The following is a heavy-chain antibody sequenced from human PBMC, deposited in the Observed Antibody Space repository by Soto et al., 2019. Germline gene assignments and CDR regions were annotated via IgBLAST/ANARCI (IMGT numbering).Heavy chain of an antibody. Sequence: SETLSLTCAVSGYSISSSNWWGWIRQPPGKGLEWIGYIYYSGTTYYNPSLKSRVTMSVDTSKNQFSLKLTSVTAVDTAVYYYARREIQGPMDYWGQGTLVTVSS. CDR2: IYYSGTT. J-gene: IGHJ4*02. CDR1: GYSISSSNW. V-gene: IGHV4-28*01. D-gene: IGHD1-26*01. CDR3: ARREIQGPMDY.